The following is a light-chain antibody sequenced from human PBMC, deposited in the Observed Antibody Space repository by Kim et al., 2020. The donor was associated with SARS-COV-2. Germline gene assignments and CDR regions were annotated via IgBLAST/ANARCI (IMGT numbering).Light chain of an antibody. Sequence: VAPGERATLSCRASQSVSSNLAWYQQKPGQAPKVLIYGASTRATGIPARFSGSGSGTEFTLTISSLQSEDIATYYCQQYDNLPLTFGPGTKVDIK. CDR1: QSVSSN. CDR2: GAS. J-gene: IGKJ3*01. V-gene: IGKV3-15*01. CDR3: QQYDNLPLT.